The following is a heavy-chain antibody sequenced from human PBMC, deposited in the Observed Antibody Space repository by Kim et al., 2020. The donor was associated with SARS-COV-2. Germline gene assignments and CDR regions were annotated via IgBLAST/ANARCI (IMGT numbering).Heavy chain of an antibody. D-gene: IGHD2-2*01. CDR3: ANRCSSTSCYLAY. J-gene: IGHJ4*02. CDR1: GFTFSSYG. V-gene: IGHV3-30*18. Sequence: GGSLRLSCAASGFTFSSYGMHWVRQAPGKGLEWVAVISYAGSNKYYADSVKGRFTISRDNSKNTLYLQMNSLRAEDTAVYYCANRCSSTSCYLAYWGQGTLVTVSS. CDR2: ISYAGSNK.